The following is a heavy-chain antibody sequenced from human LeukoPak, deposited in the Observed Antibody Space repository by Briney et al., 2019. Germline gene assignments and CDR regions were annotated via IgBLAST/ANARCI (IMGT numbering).Heavy chain of an antibody. CDR1: GFTFSSCS. CDR2: ISSSSSYI. D-gene: IGHD3-10*02. V-gene: IGHV3-21*04. Sequence: GGSLRLSCAASGFTFSSCSMNWVRQAPGKGLEWVSSISSSSSYIYYADSVKGRFTISRDNSKNTLFLRMNSLRAEDTAVYYCAKTDYYVRFDPWGQGTLVTVSS. CDR3: AKTDYYVRFDP. J-gene: IGHJ5*02.